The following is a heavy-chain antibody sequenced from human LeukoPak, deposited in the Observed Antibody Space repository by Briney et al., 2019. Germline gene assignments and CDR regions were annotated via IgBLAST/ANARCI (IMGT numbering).Heavy chain of an antibody. J-gene: IGHJ6*02. D-gene: IGHD3/OR15-3a*01. CDR2: ISGSGGSRYYA. CDR3: ARGTGAYYYYGMDV. Sequence: GGSLRLSCTASGFTFSNYAMSWVRQAPGKGLEWVSTISGSGGSRYYAYYADSVKGRFTISRDNSKNTLYLQMYSLRAEDTAVYYCARGTGAYYYYGMDVWGRGTTVTVSS. CDR1: GFTFSNYA. V-gene: IGHV3-23*01.